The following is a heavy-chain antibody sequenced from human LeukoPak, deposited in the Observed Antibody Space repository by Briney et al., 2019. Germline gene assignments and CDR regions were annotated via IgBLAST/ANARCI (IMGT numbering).Heavy chain of an antibody. CDR1: GFTFGEFP. V-gene: IGHV3-49*04. CDR2: IRTKAYGATT. Sequence: GGSLRLSCTGSGFTFGEFPMSWVRQGPGKGLEWVACIRTKAYGATTEYAASVKGRFAISRDDSKSIAYLQMNSLKTEDTAVYSGTRNNRVSPRAQPVWGKGTTVTVS. CDR3: TRNNRVSPRAQPV. J-gene: IGHJ6*03. D-gene: IGHD1/OR15-1a*01.